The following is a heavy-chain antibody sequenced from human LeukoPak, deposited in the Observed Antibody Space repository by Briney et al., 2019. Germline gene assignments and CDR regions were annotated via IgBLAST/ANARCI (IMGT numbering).Heavy chain of an antibody. V-gene: IGHV3-30*02. CDR2: IQYDGRNK. Sequence: PGGSLRLSCAASGFSFSIYDIHWVRQAPGKGLEWVAFIQYDGRNKYYADSVKGRFTISRDTSKNTLYLQMNSLRGEDTAVYYCAKLPATTSPFDYWGQGTLVTVSS. D-gene: IGHD2-2*01. CDR3: AKLPATTSPFDY. CDR1: GFSFSIYD. J-gene: IGHJ4*02.